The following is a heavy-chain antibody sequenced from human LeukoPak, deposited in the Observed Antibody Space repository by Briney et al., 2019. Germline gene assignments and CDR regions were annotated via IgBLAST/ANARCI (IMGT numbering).Heavy chain of an antibody. Sequence: GGSLTLSCAASGFVFSSYCIHWVRQAPGKGLEWVAFIRFDGSTTYYAESVKGRFTVSRDHSKFTAYLQVNSLREEDTVVYYCSKESSYDSSGYFNWGQGTLVTVS. CDR3: SKESSYDSSGYFN. D-gene: IGHD3-22*01. V-gene: IGHV3-30*02. J-gene: IGHJ4*02. CDR2: IRFDGSTT. CDR1: GFVFSSYC.